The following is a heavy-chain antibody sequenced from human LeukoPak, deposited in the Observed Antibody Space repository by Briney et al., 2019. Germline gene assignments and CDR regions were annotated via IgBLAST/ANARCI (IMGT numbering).Heavy chain of an antibody. V-gene: IGHV1-69*05. CDR1: GGTFSSYA. D-gene: IGHD6-13*01. J-gene: IGHJ5*02. Sequence: SVKVSCKASGGTFSSYAISWVRQAPGQGLEWMGGIIPIFGTANYAQKFQGRVTITTDESTSTAYMELSSLRSEDTAVYYCARGGGYSSSWSNWFDPWGQGTLVTVSS. CDR2: IIPIFGTA. CDR3: ARGGGYSSSWSNWFDP.